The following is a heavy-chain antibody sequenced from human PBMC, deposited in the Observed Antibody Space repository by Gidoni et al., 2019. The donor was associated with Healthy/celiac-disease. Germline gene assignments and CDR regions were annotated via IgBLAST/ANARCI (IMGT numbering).Heavy chain of an antibody. D-gene: IGHD5-12*01. CDR1: GFTFSDYY. CDR2: ISSSSSYT. CDR3: ARTLRRDGYNYFDY. Sequence: QVQLVESGGGLVKPGGSLRLSCAASGFTFSDYYMSWIRQAPGKGLEWVSYISSSSSYTNYADSVKGRFTISRDNAKNSLYLQMNSLRAEDTAVYYCARTLRRDGYNYFDYWGQGTLVTVSS. V-gene: IGHV3-11*05. J-gene: IGHJ4*02.